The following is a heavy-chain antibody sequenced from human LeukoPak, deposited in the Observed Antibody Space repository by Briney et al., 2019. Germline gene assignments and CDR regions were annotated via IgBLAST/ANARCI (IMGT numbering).Heavy chain of an antibody. V-gene: IGHV3-23*01. Sequence: GGSLRLSCAVSGFTFSSYAMSWVRQAPGKGLEWVSAISGSGGSTYYADSVKGRFTISRDNSKNTLYLQMNSLRAEDTAVYYCAKDRIVVVPAARGDYFDYWGQGTLVTVSS. CDR1: GFTFSSYA. D-gene: IGHD2-2*01. CDR2: ISGSGGST. J-gene: IGHJ4*02. CDR3: AKDRIVVVPAARGDYFDY.